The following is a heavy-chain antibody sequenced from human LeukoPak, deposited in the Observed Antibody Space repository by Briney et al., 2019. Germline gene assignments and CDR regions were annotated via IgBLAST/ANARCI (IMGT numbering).Heavy chain of an antibody. V-gene: IGHV3-30*04. J-gene: IGHJ4*02. CDR2: ISSDGGNI. D-gene: IGHD6-19*01. CDR3: ARDRGPTIAVPYYFDF. Sequence: HPGGSLRLSCAASGFSFSSVAFHWVRQAPGKGLEGVAVISSDGGNIYYADSVTGRTLISRDNSKNTLYLLFYSLKPEDTAVYYCARDRGPTIAVPYYFDFWGQGTVVTVSS. CDR1: GFSFSSVA.